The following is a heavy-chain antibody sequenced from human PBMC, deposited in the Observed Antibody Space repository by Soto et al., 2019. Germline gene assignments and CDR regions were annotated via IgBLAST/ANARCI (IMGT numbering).Heavy chain of an antibody. J-gene: IGHJ5*02. Sequence: SETLSLTCAVYGGSFSGYYWSWIRQPPGKGLEWIGEINHSGSTNYNPSLKSRVTISVDTSKNQFSLKLSSVTAADTAVYYCARGVHYQLLDWFDPWGQGTLVTVSS. CDR2: INHSGST. D-gene: IGHD2-2*01. CDR3: ARGVHYQLLDWFDP. V-gene: IGHV4-34*01. CDR1: GGSFSGYY.